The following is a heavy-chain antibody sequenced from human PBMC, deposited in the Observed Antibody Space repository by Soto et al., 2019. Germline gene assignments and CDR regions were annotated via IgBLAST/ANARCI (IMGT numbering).Heavy chain of an antibody. D-gene: IGHD5-18*01. CDR3: ARVDTAMVGYYYGMDV. V-gene: IGHV4-59*01. CDR1: GGSISSYY. J-gene: IGHJ6*02. Sequence: SETLSLTCTVSGGSISSYYWSWIRQPPGKGLEWIGYIYYSGSTNYNPSLKSRVTISVDTSKNQFSLKLSSVTAADTAVYYCARVDTAMVGYYYGMDVWGQGTTVTVSS. CDR2: IYYSGST.